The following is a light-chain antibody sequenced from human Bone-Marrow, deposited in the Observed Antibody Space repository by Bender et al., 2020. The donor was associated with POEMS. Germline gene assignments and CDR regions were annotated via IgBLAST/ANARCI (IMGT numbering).Light chain of an antibody. Sequence: SYVLTQPPSVSVAPGKTARITCGADNIGSKNVHWYQQKPGQAPALVIYDDADRPSGIPERFSGSNSGNTATLTISRVEAGDEADYYCHMWVNSNDHWVFGGGTKLTVV. CDR3: HMWVNSNDHWV. CDR2: DDA. J-gene: IGLJ3*02. V-gene: IGLV3-21*04. CDR1: NIGSKN.